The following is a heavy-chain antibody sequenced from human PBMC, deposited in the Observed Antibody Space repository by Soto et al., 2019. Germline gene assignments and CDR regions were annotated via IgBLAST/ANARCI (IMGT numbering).Heavy chain of an antibody. CDR3: ARVERGTARTVFDAFDI. V-gene: IGHV4-34*01. Sequence: QVQLQQWGAGLLKPSETLSLTCAVYGGFVSSGSYYWSWMRQPPGKGLEWIGEMSHSGGTHFNSSLKSRVTISVDTSKNQFSLKMTSVTAADTALYYCARVERGTARTVFDAFDIWGPGTMVTVSS. CDR2: MSHSGGT. D-gene: IGHD2-21*02. CDR1: GGFVSSGSYY. J-gene: IGHJ3*02.